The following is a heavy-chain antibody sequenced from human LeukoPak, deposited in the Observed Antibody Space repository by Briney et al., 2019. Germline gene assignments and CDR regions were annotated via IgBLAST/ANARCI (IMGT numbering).Heavy chain of an antibody. V-gene: IGHV3-21*01. CDR3: ARDMALTRKESTLYDILTGYYIY. D-gene: IGHD3-9*01. J-gene: IGHJ4*02. CDR2: ISSSSSYI. CDR1: GFTFSSYS. Sequence: AGGSLRLSCAASGFTFSSYSMNWVRQAPGKGLEWVSSISSSSSYIYYADSVKGRFTISRDNAKNSLYLQMNSLRAEDTAVYYCARDMALTRKESTLYDILTGYYIYWGQGTLVTVSP.